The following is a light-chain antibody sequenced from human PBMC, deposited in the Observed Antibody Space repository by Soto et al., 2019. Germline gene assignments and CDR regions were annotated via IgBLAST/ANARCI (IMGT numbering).Light chain of an antibody. CDR2: GAS. CDR3: QQYDRWPVT. J-gene: IGKJ4*01. Sequence: EVVMTQSPATLSVSPGERVTFACRASQSVTTNLAWYQHKPGQSPRLLISGASTGASDIPPRFSGSGSGAEFTLTIDRLQSADFAVYYCQQYDRWPVTFGGGTTVDI. V-gene: IGKV3-15*01. CDR1: QSVTTN.